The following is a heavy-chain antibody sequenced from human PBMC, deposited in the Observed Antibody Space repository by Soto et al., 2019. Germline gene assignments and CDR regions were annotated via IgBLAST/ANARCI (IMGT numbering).Heavy chain of an antibody. Sequence: QVQLVQSGAEVKKPGASVKVSCKASGYTFTGYYMHWVRQAPGQGLDWMGWINPNSGGTNYAQRFQGWVTMTRDTTFSTAYMELSRLRSDDTAVYYCAAGGTGYCSSTSCYALPGAYGMDVWGQGTTVTVSS. V-gene: IGHV1-2*04. CDR2: INPNSGGT. CDR1: GYTFTGYY. J-gene: IGHJ6*02. CDR3: AAGGTGYCSSTSCYALPGAYGMDV. D-gene: IGHD2-2*01.